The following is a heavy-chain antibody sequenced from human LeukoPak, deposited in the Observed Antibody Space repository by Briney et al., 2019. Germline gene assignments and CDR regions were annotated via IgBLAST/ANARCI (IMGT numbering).Heavy chain of an antibody. CDR1: GFTLSSYA. Sequence: GGSLRLSCAASGFTLSSYAMSWVRQAPGKGLEWVSAISGSGGSTYYADSVKGRFTISRNNSKNTLYQQMNSLRAEDTAVYYCAKEADYGDYFDYWGQGTLVTVSS. V-gene: IGHV3-23*01. CDR2: ISGSGGST. J-gene: IGHJ4*02. D-gene: IGHD4-17*01. CDR3: AKEADYGDYFDY.